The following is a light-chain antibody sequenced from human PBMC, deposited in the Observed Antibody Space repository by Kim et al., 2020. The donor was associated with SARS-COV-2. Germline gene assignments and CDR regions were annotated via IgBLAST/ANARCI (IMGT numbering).Light chain of an antibody. CDR2: DAS. V-gene: IGKV3-20*01. CDR3: QQYGGSPLT. J-gene: IGKJ4*01. Sequence: PGERATLSCRASQSVGSNYLAWYQQKPGQAPRLLIYDASNRATDIPDRFSGSGSGTDFTLTISRLEPEDYAVYFCQQYGGSPLTFGGGTKVDIK. CDR1: QSVGSNY.